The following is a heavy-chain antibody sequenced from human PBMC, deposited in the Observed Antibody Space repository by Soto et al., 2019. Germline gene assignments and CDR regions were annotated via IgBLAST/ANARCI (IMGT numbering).Heavy chain of an antibody. D-gene: IGHD4-17*01. CDR3: ARGASGDYGHYFDY. Sequence: SENPYPPFTGSGGSLRGYYWGWIRPPPGKGVEWVGYISYTGNTNYNPSLQSRITISLDTSTNQFSLKLNSVTAADTAVFFCARGASGDYGHYFDYWGQGMLVTVSS. V-gene: IGHV4-59*01. J-gene: IGHJ4*02. CDR1: GGSLRGYY. CDR2: ISYTGNT.